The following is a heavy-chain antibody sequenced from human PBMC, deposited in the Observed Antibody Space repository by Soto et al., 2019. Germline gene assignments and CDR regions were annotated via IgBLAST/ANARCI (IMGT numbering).Heavy chain of an antibody. CDR1: GFTFSSYS. Sequence: EVQLVESGGGLVQPGGSLRLYCESSGFTFSSYSMNWVRQAPGKGLEWVSYISSSSSTIYYADSVKGRFTISRDNAKNSLYLQMNSLRDEDTAVYYCASSYYDLYYYGMDVWGQGTTVTVSS. D-gene: IGHD3-3*01. V-gene: IGHV3-48*02. CDR3: ASSYYDLYYYGMDV. J-gene: IGHJ6*02. CDR2: ISSSSSTI.